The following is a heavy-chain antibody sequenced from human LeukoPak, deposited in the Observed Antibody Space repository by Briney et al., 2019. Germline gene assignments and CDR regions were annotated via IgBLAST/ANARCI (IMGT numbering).Heavy chain of an antibody. CDR3: AKRGGTESFYYYYYMDV. D-gene: IGHD2-15*01. Sequence: GSLRLSCAASGFTFSSYDMTWVRQTPGKGLEWVALISRSGGTTYYADSVKGRFTISRDNSKNTLYLQMNSLRAEETAEYYCAKRGGTESFYYYYYMDVWGKGTTVTVSS. V-gene: IGHV3-23*01. J-gene: IGHJ6*03. CDR2: ISRSGGTT. CDR1: GFTFSSYD.